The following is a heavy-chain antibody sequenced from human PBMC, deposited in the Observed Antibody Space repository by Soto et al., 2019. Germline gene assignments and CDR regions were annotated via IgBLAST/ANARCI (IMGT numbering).Heavy chain of an antibody. CDR2: ISGSGGST. J-gene: IGHJ4*02. Sequence: EVQLLESGGGLVQPGGSLRLSCAASGFTFSSYAMSWVRQAPGKGLEWVSAISGSGGSTYYADSVKGRFTISRDNSKNTLYLQINSLRAEDTAVYYCAKDHPNYDFWSGYYYYFDYWGQGTLVTVSS. CDR1: GFTFSSYA. V-gene: IGHV3-23*01. CDR3: AKDHPNYDFWSGYYYYFDY. D-gene: IGHD3-3*01.